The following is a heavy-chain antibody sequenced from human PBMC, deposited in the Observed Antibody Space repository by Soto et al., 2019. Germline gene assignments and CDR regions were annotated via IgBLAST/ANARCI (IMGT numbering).Heavy chain of an antibody. V-gene: IGHV5-51*01. J-gene: IGHJ6*02. CDR2: IYPGDSDT. CDR1: GYSFTSYW. CDR3: ARRGNSYGYSPSNYYGMDV. D-gene: IGHD5-18*01. Sequence: GESLKISCKGSGYSFTSYWIGWVRQMPGKGLEWMGIIYPGDSDTRYSPSFQGQVTISADKSISTAYLQWSSLKASDTAMYYCARRGNSYGYSPSNYYGMDVWGQGTTVTVSS.